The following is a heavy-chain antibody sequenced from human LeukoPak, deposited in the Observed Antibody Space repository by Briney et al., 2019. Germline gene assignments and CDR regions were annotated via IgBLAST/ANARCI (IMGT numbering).Heavy chain of an antibody. V-gene: IGHV4-38-2*02. Sequence: SSETLSLTCTVSGVSISSYYWGWVRQPPGKGLEWIGSISHSGNTYYNPSLKSRVTISVDTSKNQFSLRLSSVTAADTAVYYCARDDYGDYYYYMDVWGKGTTVTVSS. CDR2: ISHSGNT. J-gene: IGHJ6*03. D-gene: IGHD4-17*01. CDR3: ARDDYGDYYYYMDV. CDR1: GVSISSYY.